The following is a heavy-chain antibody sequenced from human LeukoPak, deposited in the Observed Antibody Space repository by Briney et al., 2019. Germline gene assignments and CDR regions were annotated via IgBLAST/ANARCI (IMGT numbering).Heavy chain of an antibody. CDR3: ARGYYYDSSGYASGAFDI. D-gene: IGHD3-22*01. Sequence: SGGSLRLSCAASGFTFSSYEMNWVRQAPGKGLEWVSYISSSGSTIYYADSVKGRFTISRDNAKNSLYLQMNSLRAEDTAVYYCARGYYYDSSGYASGAFDIWGQGTMVTVSS. V-gene: IGHV3-48*03. J-gene: IGHJ3*02. CDR1: GFTFSSYE. CDR2: ISSSGSTI.